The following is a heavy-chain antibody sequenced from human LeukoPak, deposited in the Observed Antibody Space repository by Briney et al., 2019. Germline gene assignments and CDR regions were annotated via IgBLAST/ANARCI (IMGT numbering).Heavy chain of an antibody. J-gene: IGHJ4*02. CDR2: ISPNSGGT. Sequence: ASVKVSCKASGYTFTGYYMRWARQAPGQGLEWMGWISPNSGGTNYAQKFQGRVTLTRDTPITTAYMELSRLTSDDTAVYYCARAGDIVPMILKYWGQGTLVTVSS. CDR3: ARAGDIVPMILKY. CDR1: GYTFTGYY. D-gene: IGHD5-12*01. V-gene: IGHV1-2*02.